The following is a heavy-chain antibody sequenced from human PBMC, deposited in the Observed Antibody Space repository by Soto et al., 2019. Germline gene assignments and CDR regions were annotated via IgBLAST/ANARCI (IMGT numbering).Heavy chain of an antibody. J-gene: IGHJ4*02. V-gene: IGHV6-1*01. CDR3: ARGVVVVPAASPAPFDY. Sequence: SQTLSLTCAISGDSVSSNSAAWNWIRQSPSRGLEWLGRTYYRSKWYNDYAVSVKSRITINPDTSKNQFSLQLNSVTPEDTAVYYCARGVVVVPAASPAPFDYWGQGTPVSVSS. CDR1: GDSVSSNSAA. D-gene: IGHD2-2*01. CDR2: TYYRSKWYN.